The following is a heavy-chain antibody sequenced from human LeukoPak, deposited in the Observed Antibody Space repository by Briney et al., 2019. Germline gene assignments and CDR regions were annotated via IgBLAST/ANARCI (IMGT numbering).Heavy chain of an antibody. V-gene: IGHV3-48*03. J-gene: IGHJ4*02. D-gene: IGHD5-12*01. CDR3: ARDSIVATTPLDY. Sequence: PGGSLRLSCAASGFTSSSYEMNWVRQAPGKGLEWVSYISSSGSTIYYADSVKGRFIISRDNAKNSLYLQMNSLRAEDTAVYYCARDSIVATTPLDYWGQGTLVTVSS. CDR2: ISSSGSTI. CDR1: GFTSSSYE.